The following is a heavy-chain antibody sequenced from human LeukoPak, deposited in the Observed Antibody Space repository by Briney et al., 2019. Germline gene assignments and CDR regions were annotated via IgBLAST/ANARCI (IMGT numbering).Heavy chain of an antibody. CDR3: ARLFGYRDNYFDY. CDR2: VKYTGST. J-gene: IGHJ4*02. D-gene: IGHD5-18*01. CDR1: GVSISSSGYY. Sequence: PSEALSLTCTVYGVSISSSGYYWGWIRQPPGKGLEWIGSVKYTGSTYYDPSLESLVTMSVDTSKNQFSLKLSSVTATDTALYYCARLFGYRDNYFDYWGQGTLVTVSS. V-gene: IGHV4-39*01.